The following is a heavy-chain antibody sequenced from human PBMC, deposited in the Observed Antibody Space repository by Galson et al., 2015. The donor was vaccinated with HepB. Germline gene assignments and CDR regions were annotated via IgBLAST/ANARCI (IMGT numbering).Heavy chain of an antibody. CDR1: GFTFSSYA. D-gene: IGHD3-10*01. CDR3: ARGRKRYYYGSGSPGDAFDI. J-gene: IGHJ3*02. V-gene: IGHV3-30*04. Sequence: SLRLSCATSGFTFSSYAMHWVRQAPGKGLEWVAVISYDGSNKYHADSVKGRFTISRDNSKNTLYLQMNSLRAEDTAVYYCARGRKRYYYGSGSPGDAFDIWGQGTMVTVSS. CDR2: ISYDGSNK.